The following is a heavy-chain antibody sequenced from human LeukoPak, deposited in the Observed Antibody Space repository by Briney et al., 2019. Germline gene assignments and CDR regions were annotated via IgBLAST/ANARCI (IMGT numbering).Heavy chain of an antibody. V-gene: IGHV4-59*01. CDR2: IYYSGST. D-gene: IGHD5-18*01. Sequence: SETLSLTCTVSGGSISSYYWSWIRQPPGKGLEWIGYIYYSGSTNYNPSLKSRVTISVDTSKNQFSLKLSSVAAADTAVYYCARDRGYSYGYGYFDYWGQGTLVTVSS. J-gene: IGHJ4*02. CDR1: GGSISSYY. CDR3: ARDRGYSYGYGYFDY.